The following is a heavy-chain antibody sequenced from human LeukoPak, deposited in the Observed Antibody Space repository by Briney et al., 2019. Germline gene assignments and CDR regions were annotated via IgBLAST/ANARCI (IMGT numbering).Heavy chain of an antibody. CDR3: ARAGRGVRGVITLYYFDY. D-gene: IGHD3-10*01. CDR1: GYTFTGYY. Sequence: ASVKVSCKASGYTFTGYYMHWVRQAPGQGLEWMGWINPNSGGTNYAQKFQGRVTMTRDTSISTAYMELSSLRSEDTAVYYCARAGRGVRGVITLYYFDYWGQGTLVTVSS. V-gene: IGHV1-2*02. J-gene: IGHJ4*02. CDR2: INPNSGGT.